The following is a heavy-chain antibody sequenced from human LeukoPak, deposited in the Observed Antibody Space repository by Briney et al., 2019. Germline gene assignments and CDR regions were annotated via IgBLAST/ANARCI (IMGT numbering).Heavy chain of an antibody. Sequence: GGSLSLSCAASGFTFSSYWMHWVRQAPGKGLVWVSLINSDGSSTRCADSVKGRFTTSRDNAKNTLYLQMNSLRAEDTAVYYCARDLIEYSSSSWDYWGQGTLVTVSS. J-gene: IGHJ4*02. D-gene: IGHD6-6*01. CDR3: ARDLIEYSSSSWDY. CDR2: INSDGSST. V-gene: IGHV3-74*01. CDR1: GFTFSSYW.